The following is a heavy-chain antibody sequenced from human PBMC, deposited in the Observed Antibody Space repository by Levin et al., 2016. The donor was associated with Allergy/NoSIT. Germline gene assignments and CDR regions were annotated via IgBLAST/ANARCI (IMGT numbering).Heavy chain of an antibody. D-gene: IGHD6-6*01. J-gene: IGHJ5*02. V-gene: IGHV4-59*01. Sequence: RQAPGKGLEWIGYIYYSGSTNYNPSLKSRVTISVDTSKNQFSLKLSSVTAADTAVYYCARAYSSSSNWFDPWGQGTLVTVSS. CDR2: IYYSGST. CDR3: ARAYSSSSNWFDP.